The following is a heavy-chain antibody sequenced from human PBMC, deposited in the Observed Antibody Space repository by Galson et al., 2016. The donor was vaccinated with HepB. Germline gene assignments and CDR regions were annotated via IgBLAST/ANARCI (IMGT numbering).Heavy chain of an antibody. V-gene: IGHV1-69*13. D-gene: IGHD5-18*01. CDR1: GDFFNSYA. CDR3: ARAIDTAMIKAKGMFYYFGMDI. Sequence: SVKVSCKASGDFFNSYAISWVRQAPGQGLEWLGGIIPVFRTANYAQKFQGRVMTTADGSTSTAYMELSSLSSEDTAVYFCARAIDTAMIKAKGMFYYFGMDIWGQGTTVTVSS. J-gene: IGHJ6*01. CDR2: IIPVFRTA.